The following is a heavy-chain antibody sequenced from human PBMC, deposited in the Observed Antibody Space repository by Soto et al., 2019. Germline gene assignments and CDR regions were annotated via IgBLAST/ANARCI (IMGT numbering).Heavy chain of an antibody. D-gene: IGHD3-10*01. J-gene: IGHJ4*02. CDR2: IKTTSDGGTI. Sequence: EVQLVESGGGLVKPGESLRLSCAASGFTFSTAWMTWVRQAPGRGLEWVARIKTTSDGGTIHYAAPVKGRFTISRDASKDTLFLQMNSLNIEDTALYYCITAPYGSTRGQGTLVTVSS. CDR3: ITAPYGST. CDR1: GFTFSTAW. V-gene: IGHV3-15*01.